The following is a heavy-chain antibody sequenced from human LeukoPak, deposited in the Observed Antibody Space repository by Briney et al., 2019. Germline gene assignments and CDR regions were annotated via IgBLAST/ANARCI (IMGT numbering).Heavy chain of an antibody. V-gene: IGHV3-64*01. CDR1: GFTFSNYT. CDR3: AREISRGFDI. Sequence: GGSLRLSCAASGFTFSNYTMHWVRQPPGKGLQSVSAVSSNGASTYYENSVKDRFIVSRVNSKNTLYLQLGSLRAEDTAVYYCAREISRGFDIWGQGTMVTVSS. CDR2: VSSNGAST. D-gene: IGHD2/OR15-2a*01. J-gene: IGHJ3*02.